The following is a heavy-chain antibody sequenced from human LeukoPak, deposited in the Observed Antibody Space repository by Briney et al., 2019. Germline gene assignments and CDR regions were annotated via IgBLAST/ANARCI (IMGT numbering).Heavy chain of an antibody. CDR2: IKLDGSDK. J-gene: IGHJ4*02. D-gene: IGHD3-22*01. CDR3: ATEGRYYYDSSGTDY. Sequence: GGSLRLSCVASGFSFSNFWMSWVRQAPGEGLEWVADIKLDGSDKYYVDSVKGRFTISRDNAKNSLFLQMNSLRVEDTAVYYCATEGRYYYDSSGTDYWGQGTLVTVST. CDR1: GFSFSNFW. V-gene: IGHV3-7*01.